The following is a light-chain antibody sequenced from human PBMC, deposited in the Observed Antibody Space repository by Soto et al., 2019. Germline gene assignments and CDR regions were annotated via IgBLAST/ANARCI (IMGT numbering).Light chain of an antibody. CDR3: QQCSSAPHT. J-gene: IGKJ2*01. Sequence: DIQMTQSPSSLSASVGDRVTITCRASQSISSYLNWYQQKAGKAPELLIYTASSLQSAVPSRFSGSGSGTDFTLTISVFHPGVFATYYCQQCSSAPHTFRQGPKLE. CDR2: TAS. CDR1: QSISSY. V-gene: IGKV1-39*01.